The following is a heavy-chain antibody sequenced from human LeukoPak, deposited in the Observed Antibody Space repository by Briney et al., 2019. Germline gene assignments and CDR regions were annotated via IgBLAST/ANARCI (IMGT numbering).Heavy chain of an antibody. CDR2: IKQDGSEK. V-gene: IGHV3-7*01. Sequence: QSGGSLRLSCAVSGFSVSGYWMTWVRQAPGKGLEWVANIKQDGSEKNYVDSVKGRFTISRDNAENSLFLQMNSLRVEDTAVYYCARERQGGIAAAGTRIEGDYWGQGTLVAVSS. J-gene: IGHJ4*02. D-gene: IGHD6-13*01. CDR3: ARERQGGIAAAGTRIEGDY. CDR1: GFSVSGYW.